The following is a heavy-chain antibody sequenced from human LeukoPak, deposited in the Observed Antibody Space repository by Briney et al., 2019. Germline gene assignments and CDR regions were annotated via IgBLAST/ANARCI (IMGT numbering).Heavy chain of an antibody. Sequence: GGSLRLSCAASGFTFDDYAMHWVRQAPGKGLEWVAVISYDGSNKYYADSVKGRFTISRDNSKNTLYLQMNSLRAEDTAVYYCAKEPSVYYYDSSGYNWFDPWGQGTLVTVSS. J-gene: IGHJ5*02. D-gene: IGHD3-22*01. CDR2: ISYDGSNK. CDR3: AKEPSVYYYDSSGYNWFDP. CDR1: GFTFDDYA. V-gene: IGHV3-30*18.